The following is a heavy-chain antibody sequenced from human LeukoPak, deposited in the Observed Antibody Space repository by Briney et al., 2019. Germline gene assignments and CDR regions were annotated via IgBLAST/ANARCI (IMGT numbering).Heavy chain of an antibody. CDR1: GFAFSSYS. CDR2: ISSSSSYI. CDR3: ARWSSRDYYDSSGCFDY. D-gene: IGHD3-22*01. J-gene: IGHJ4*02. Sequence: GGSLRLSCAASGFAFSSYSMNWVRQAPGKGLEWVSSISSSSSYIYYADSVKGRFTISRDNAKNSLYLQMNSLRAEDTAVYYCARWSSRDYYDSSGCFDYWGQGTLVTVSS. V-gene: IGHV3-21*01.